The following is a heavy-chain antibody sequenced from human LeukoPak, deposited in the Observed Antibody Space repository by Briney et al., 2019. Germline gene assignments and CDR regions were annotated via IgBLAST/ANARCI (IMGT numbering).Heavy chain of an antibody. V-gene: IGHV4-61*01. CDR3: ARDRGYTVPYYYGMDV. CDR2: IYYSGST. Sequence: PSETLSLTCTVPGGSVSSGSYYWSWIRQPPGKGLEWIGYIYYSGSTNSNPSLKSRVTISVDTSKNQFSLKLSSVTAADTAVYYCARDRGYTVPYYYGMDVWGKGTTVTVSS. CDR1: GGSVSSGSYY. J-gene: IGHJ6*04. D-gene: IGHD5-24*01.